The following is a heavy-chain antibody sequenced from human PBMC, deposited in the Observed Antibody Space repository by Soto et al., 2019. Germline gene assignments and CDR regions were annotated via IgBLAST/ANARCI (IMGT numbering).Heavy chain of an antibody. CDR1: GGSISSSSYY. J-gene: IGHJ5*02. CDR2: IYYSGST. CDR3: ATYSSSDAGWFDP. V-gene: IGHV4-39*01. Sequence: QLQLQESGPGLVKPSETLSLTCTVSGGSISSSSYYWGWIRQPPGKGLEWIGSIYYSGSTYYILSVKSRVTISVDTSKSQCSLKLSSVTAADTAVYYCATYSSSDAGWFDPWGQGTLVTVSS. D-gene: IGHD6-13*01.